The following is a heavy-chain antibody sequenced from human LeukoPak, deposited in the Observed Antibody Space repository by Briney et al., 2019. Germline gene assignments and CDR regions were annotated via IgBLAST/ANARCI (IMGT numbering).Heavy chain of an antibody. CDR3: AKDGCSGGSCYGRSALDI. Sequence: PGGSLRLSCAVSGFTLNDYAMHWVRQAPGKGLEWVSGISYNGGTIGFADSVKGRFTISRDNAKNSLYLQMNSLRAEDMALYYCAKDGCSGGSCYGRSALDIWGQGTMVPVSS. J-gene: IGHJ3*02. CDR2: ISYNGGTI. D-gene: IGHD2-15*01. V-gene: IGHV3-9*03. CDR1: GFTLNDYA.